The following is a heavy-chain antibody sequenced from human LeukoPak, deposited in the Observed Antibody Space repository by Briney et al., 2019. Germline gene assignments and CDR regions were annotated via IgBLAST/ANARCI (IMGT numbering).Heavy chain of an antibody. J-gene: IGHJ6*02. CDR3: ARAPRITGTTDYYYYGMDV. V-gene: IGHV1-46*01. CDR1: GYTFTSYG. CDR2: INPSGGST. Sequence: ASVKVSCKASGYTFTSYGISWVRQAPGQGLEWMGIINPSGGSTSYAQKFQGRVTMTRDTSTSTVYMELSSLRSEDTAVYYCARAPRITGTTDYYYYGMDVRGQGTTVTVSS. D-gene: IGHD1-7*01.